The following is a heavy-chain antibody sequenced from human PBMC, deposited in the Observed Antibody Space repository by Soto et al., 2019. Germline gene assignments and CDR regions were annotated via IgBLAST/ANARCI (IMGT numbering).Heavy chain of an antibody. V-gene: IGHV4-34*01. CDR1: GGSFSGYY. J-gene: IGHJ6*03. Sequence: SETLSLTCAVYGGSFSGYYWSWIRQPPGKGLEWIGEINHSGSTNYNPSLKSRVTISVDTSKNQFSLKLSSVTAADTAVYYCARARRITMVRGVISMDVWGKGTTVTVSS. D-gene: IGHD3-10*01. CDR3: ARARRITMVRGVISMDV. CDR2: INHSGST.